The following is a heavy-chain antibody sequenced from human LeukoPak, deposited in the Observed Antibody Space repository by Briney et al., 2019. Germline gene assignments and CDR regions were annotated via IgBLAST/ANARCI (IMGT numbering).Heavy chain of an antibody. Sequence: GESLKISRKGSGYSFTSYWISWVRQMPGKGLEWMGRIDPSDSYTNYSPSFQGHVTISADKSISTAYLQWSSLKASDTAMYYCARRRPGYDLRGFDYWGQGTLVTVSS. CDR1: GYSFTSYW. V-gene: IGHV5-10-1*01. CDR3: ARRRPGYDLRGFDY. J-gene: IGHJ4*02. D-gene: IGHD5-12*01. CDR2: IDPSDSYT.